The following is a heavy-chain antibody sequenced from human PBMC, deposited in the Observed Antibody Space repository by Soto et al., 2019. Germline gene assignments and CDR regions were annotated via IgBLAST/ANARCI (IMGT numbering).Heavy chain of an antibody. J-gene: IGHJ6*02. V-gene: IGHV3-13*05. Sequence: VQLVESGGGLVQPGGSLRLPCAASGFTFSRYDMHWVRQGIGKGLEWVSAIGIAGDPHYSGSVKGRFTISRENATNSLYLQRKTVRAGDTPVYYGARASYGRDFWGQGPRSPSP. CDR1: GFTFSRYD. CDR3: ARASYGRDF. CDR2: IGIAGDP.